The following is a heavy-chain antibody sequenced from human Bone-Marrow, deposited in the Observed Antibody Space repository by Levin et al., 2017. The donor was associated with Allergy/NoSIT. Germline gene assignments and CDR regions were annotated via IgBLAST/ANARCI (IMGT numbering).Heavy chain of an antibody. Sequence: PGGSLRLSCAASGFTFSDYHMGWIRQTPGKGLEWVAEISASGTTKYYADSVKGRFTISRDNAKNSLFLHMSSLRPEDAAIYYCVREKGVLVSEKEDCYFDLWGRGALVTVSS. V-gene: IGHV3-11*01. J-gene: IGHJ2*01. CDR2: ISASGTTK. D-gene: IGHD3-16*02. CDR3: VREKGVLVSEKEDCYFDL. CDR1: GFTFSDYH.